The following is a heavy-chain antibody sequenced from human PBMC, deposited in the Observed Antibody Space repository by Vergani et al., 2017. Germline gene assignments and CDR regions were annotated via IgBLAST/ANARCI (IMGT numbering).Heavy chain of an antibody. CDR2: IYHSGST. Sequence: QVQLQESGPGLVKPSETLSLTCAVSGYSISSGYYWGWIRQPPGKGLEWIGSIYHSGSTYYNPSLKSRVTISETSKNQFSLKLSSVTAADTAVYYCARLYYYGSGSYSRLFDYWGQGTLVTVSS. D-gene: IGHD3-10*01. V-gene: IGHV4-38-2*01. CDR1: GYSISSGYY. CDR3: ARLYYYGSGSYSRLFDY. J-gene: IGHJ4*02.